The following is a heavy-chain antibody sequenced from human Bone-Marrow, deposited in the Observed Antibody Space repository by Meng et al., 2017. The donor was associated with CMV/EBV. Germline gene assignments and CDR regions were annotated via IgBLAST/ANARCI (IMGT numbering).Heavy chain of an antibody. CDR3: ARDKGTALYFHYGMDV. D-gene: IGHD2-8*01. V-gene: IGHV3-30*02. CDR1: GFTFSSYG. Sequence: GESLKISCAASGFTFSSYGMHWVRQAPGKGLEWVAFIRYDGSNKYYADSVKGRFTISRDNSKNTLYLQMNSLRAEDTAVYYCARDKGTALYFHYGMDVWGQGTTVTGYS. J-gene: IGHJ6*01. CDR2: IRYDGSNK.